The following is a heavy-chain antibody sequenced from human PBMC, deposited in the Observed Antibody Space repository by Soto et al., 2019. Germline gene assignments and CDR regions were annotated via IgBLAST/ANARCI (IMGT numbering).Heavy chain of an antibody. D-gene: IGHD6-25*01. Sequence: QVQLQQWGAGLLKPSETLSLTCAVYGGSFSGYYWSWIRQPPGKGLEWIGEINHSGSTNYTPPLRGRVTIPVDPSKTQFPLKLSSGTAADRAVYSGAGGGIAAAFTGIDNGFAPGGQGTLVTVPS. CDR2: INHSGST. J-gene: IGHJ5*02. CDR3: AGGGIAAAFTGIDNGFAP. CDR1: GGSFSGYY. V-gene: IGHV4-34*01.